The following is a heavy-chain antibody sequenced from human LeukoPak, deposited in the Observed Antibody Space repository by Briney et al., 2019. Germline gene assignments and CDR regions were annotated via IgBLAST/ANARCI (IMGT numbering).Heavy chain of an antibody. CDR2: IRSKANSYAT. D-gene: IGHD5-12*01. Sequence: GGSLRLSCAASGFTFSGSAMHWVRQASGKGLEWVGRIRSKANSYATAYAASVKGRFTISRDDSKNTAYLQMNSLKTEDTAVYYCTRWATTDYYYYYMDVWGKGTTVTVSS. V-gene: IGHV3-73*01. CDR3: TRWATTDYYYYYMDV. J-gene: IGHJ6*03. CDR1: GFTFSGSA.